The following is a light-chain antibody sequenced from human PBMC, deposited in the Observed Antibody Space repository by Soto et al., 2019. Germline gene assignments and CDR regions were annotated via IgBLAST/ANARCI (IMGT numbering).Light chain of an antibody. CDR3: SSYATDRNVL. CDR1: ISDVGAYNY. Sequence: QSALTQPASVSGSPRQSITISCTGTISDVGAYNYVSWYQQHPGKAHKLMIYDVTNRPSGVCNRFSGSKSGNTASQIIAGLQAEDEADDFCSSYATDRNVLFGGGTKHTAL. CDR2: DVT. V-gene: IGLV2-14*03. J-gene: IGLJ3*02.